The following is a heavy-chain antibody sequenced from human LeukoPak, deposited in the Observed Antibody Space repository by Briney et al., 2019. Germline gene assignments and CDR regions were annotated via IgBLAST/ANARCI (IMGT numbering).Heavy chain of an antibody. V-gene: IGHV4-59*12. CDR1: GDSISTYY. CDR2: MYYSGST. Sequence: PPETLSLTCTVSGDSISTYYWSWIRQPPGKGLGWIGYMYYSGSTNYNPSLKSRVTISLDTPKNQFSLRLNSVTAADTAVYYCARLRDLCNIFDYWGQGTLVTVSS. D-gene: IGHD2-8*01. J-gene: IGHJ4*02. CDR3: ARLRDLCNIFDY.